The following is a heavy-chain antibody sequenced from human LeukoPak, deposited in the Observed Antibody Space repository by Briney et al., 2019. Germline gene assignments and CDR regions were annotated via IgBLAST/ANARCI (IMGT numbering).Heavy chain of an antibody. CDR3: ARDMSAAVTTGFFDY. CDR1: GYTFTDYY. CDR2: INPNSGGT. V-gene: IGHV1-2*02. D-gene: IGHD4-17*01. J-gene: IGHJ4*02. Sequence: ASVKVSCKASGYTFTDYYMHWVRQAPGQGLEWMGWINPNSGGTNYAQKFQGRVTMTRDMSTSTVYMELSSLRSEDTAVYYCARDMSAAVTTGFFDYWGQGTLVTVSS.